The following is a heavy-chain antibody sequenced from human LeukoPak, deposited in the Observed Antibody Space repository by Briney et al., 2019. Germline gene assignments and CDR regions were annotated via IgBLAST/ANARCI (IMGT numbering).Heavy chain of an antibody. CDR3: ARDSIAGWYHDY. D-gene: IGHD6-19*01. Sequence: QAGGSLRLSCAASGFTVSSNYLSWVRQAPGKGLEWVSVIYRDGSTYYADSVKGRFTISRDNSKNTLYLQMNSLRAEDTAVYYCARDSIAGWYHDYWGQGTLFTVSS. CDR1: GFTVSSNY. V-gene: IGHV3-53*01. J-gene: IGHJ4*02. CDR2: IYRDGST.